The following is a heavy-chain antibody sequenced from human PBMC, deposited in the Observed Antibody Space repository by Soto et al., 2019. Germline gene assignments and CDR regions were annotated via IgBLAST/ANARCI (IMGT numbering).Heavy chain of an antibody. J-gene: IGHJ6*02. CDR2: INHSGST. D-gene: IGHD6-13*01. CDR3: ARVCISAGGNCYGLDV. V-gene: IGHV4-34*01. CDR1: GGSFSGGY. Sequence: SETLSLTWAVYGGSFSGGYRSWIRQPPGKGLECIGEINHSGSTNYNPSLKSRVTISVDTSKNQFSLKLTSVTAADTAVYYCARVCISAGGNCYGLDVCGRGSTVTGSS.